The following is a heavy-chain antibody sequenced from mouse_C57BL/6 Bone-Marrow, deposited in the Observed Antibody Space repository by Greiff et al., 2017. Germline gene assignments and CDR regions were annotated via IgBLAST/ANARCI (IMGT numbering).Heavy chain of an antibody. CDR2: IGPENGDT. Sequence: EVQLQQSGAELVRPGASVKLSCTASGFNIKDDYMHWVQQRPEQGLEWMGWIGPENGDTEYASKLQGKATITADTSSNTAYLQLISLTSEDTAVYYCTTQYYYGSRLYYFDYWGQGTTLTVSS. CDR1: GFNIKDDY. J-gene: IGHJ2*01. V-gene: IGHV14-4*01. CDR3: TTQYYYGSRLYYFDY. D-gene: IGHD1-1*01.